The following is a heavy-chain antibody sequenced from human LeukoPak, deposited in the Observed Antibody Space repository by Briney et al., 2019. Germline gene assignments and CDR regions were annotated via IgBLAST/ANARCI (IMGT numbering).Heavy chain of an antibody. D-gene: IGHD2-21*02. Sequence: GGSLRLSCAASGFTVSSNYMSWVRQAPGKGLEWVSVIYSGGSTYYADSVKGRFTISRDNSKNTLYLQMNSLRAEDTAVYYCAREQEGVTFRYRGQGTLVTVSS. V-gene: IGHV3-66*01. CDR2: IYSGGST. J-gene: IGHJ4*02. CDR1: GFTVSSNY. CDR3: AREQEGVTFRY.